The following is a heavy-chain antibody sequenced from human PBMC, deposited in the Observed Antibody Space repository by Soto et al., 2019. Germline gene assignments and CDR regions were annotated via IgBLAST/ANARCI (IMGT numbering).Heavy chain of an antibody. J-gene: IGHJ4*02. CDR2: IYSGGYT. CDR1: GFTVSNNY. D-gene: IGHD3-10*01. CDR3: ATPPGGGGY. Sequence: EVQLVESGGGLIQPGGSLRLSCAVSGFTVSNNYMSWVRQAPGKGLEGVSVIYSGGYTAYGDSVKGRFTISRDNSKNTLFLQMNAWEPGGTAVFSRATPPGGGGYWGQGTLVTVSS. V-gene: IGHV3-53*01.